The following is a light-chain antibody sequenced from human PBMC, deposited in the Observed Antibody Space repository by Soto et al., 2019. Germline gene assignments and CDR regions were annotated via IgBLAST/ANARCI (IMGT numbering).Light chain of an antibody. CDR1: QSVSSSY. V-gene: IGKV3-20*01. CDR2: GAS. CDR3: QQYGDLPWT. J-gene: IGKJ1*01. Sequence: ALTQSPGTLSSSPGERATLSCRASQSVSSSYLAWYQQKPGQAPRLLIYGASSRATGIPDRFSGSGSGTDFTLTINRLEPEDFAVYYCQQYGDLPWTFGQGTKWIS.